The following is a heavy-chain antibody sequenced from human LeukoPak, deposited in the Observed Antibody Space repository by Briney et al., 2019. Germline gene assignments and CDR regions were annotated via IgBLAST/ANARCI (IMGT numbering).Heavy chain of an antibody. J-gene: IGHJ4*02. Sequence: PGGSLRLSCAASGFTFSSYEMNWVRQAPGKGLEWVSYISSSSSTIYYADSVKGRFTISRDNAKNSLYLQMNSLRAEDTAAYYCARTPAPSTVTTPYFDYWGQGTLVTVSS. V-gene: IGHV3-48*01. CDR1: GFTFSSYE. D-gene: IGHD4-17*01. CDR2: ISSSSSTI. CDR3: ARTPAPSTVTTPYFDY.